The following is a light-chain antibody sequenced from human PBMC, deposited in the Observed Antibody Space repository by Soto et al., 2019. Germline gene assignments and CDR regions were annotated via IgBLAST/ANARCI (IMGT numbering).Light chain of an antibody. CDR3: SSWDDSLDGPV. Sequence: QSMLTQPPSASATPGQTVTISCSGRYSNIGSNFVSWYQRLPGTAPKLLIYSINQRPSGVPDRFSGSKSGTSASLTISGRQSEDEADYFCSSWDDSLDGPVFGGGTKVTVL. CDR2: SIN. CDR1: YSNIGSNF. V-gene: IGLV1-44*01. J-gene: IGLJ3*02.